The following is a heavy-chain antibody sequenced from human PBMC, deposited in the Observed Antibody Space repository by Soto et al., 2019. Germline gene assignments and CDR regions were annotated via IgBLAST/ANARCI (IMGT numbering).Heavy chain of an antibody. V-gene: IGHV3-23*01. CDR2: ISGSGDST. J-gene: IGHJ4*02. D-gene: IGHD6-13*01. Sequence: GGSLRLSCAASGFTFSSYAMSWVRQAPGKGLEWVSTISGSGDSTYYADSVKGRFTISRDSAKNTMYLQVHSLRAEDTAVYYCAREIATTGLYYFDYWGQGTLVTVSS. CDR1: GFTFSSYA. CDR3: AREIATTGLYYFDY.